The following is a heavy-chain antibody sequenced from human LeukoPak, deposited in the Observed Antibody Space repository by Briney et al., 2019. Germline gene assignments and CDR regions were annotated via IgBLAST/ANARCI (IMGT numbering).Heavy chain of an antibody. CDR1: AYTFTNFR. D-gene: IGHD1-26*01. V-gene: IGHV1-18*01. CDR2: IGPSNHYT. J-gene: IGHJ4*02. Sequence: ASVKVSCKTSAYTFTNFRIHWVRQAPGHGFEWMGWIGPSNHYTEYAHKLQDRLTLTTDTSTTTAHMELRSLTLDDTAIYFCARDRREWEQWHGYWGQGTLVTVSS. CDR3: ARDRREWEQWHGY.